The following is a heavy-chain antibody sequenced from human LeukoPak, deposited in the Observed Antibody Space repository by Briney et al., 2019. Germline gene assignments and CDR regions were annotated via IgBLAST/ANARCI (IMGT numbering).Heavy chain of an antibody. D-gene: IGHD1-20*01. J-gene: IGHJ3*02. CDR3: ARGGNWKEKAFDI. Sequence: GASVKVSCKASGYTFTSYDINWVRQATGQGLEWMGWMNPNSGVSNYAQKFQGRVTMTTDTSISTAYMELSRLRSDDTAVYYCARGGNWKEKAFDIWGQGTMPTVSS. V-gene: IGHV1-2*02. CDR2: MNPNSGVS. CDR1: GYTFTSYD.